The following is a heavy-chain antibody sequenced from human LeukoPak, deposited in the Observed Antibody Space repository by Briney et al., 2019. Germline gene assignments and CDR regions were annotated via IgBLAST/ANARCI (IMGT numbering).Heavy chain of an antibody. Sequence: SETLSLTCTVSGGSISSYYWSWIRQPPGKGLEGMGYIYYSGSTNYNPSPKSRVTISVDTSKNQFSLKLSSVTAADTAVYYCARQTPVGFDPWGQGTLVTVSS. V-gene: IGHV4-59*08. CDR3: ARQTPVGFDP. CDR2: IYYSGST. CDR1: GGSISSYY. J-gene: IGHJ5*02.